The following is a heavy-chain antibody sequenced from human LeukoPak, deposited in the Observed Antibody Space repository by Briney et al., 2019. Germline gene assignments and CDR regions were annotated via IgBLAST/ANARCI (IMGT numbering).Heavy chain of an antibody. V-gene: IGHV3-20*04. CDR1: GFTFDDYG. J-gene: IGHJ6*03. CDR3: ARGRSGSFPYYMDV. D-gene: IGHD1-26*01. CDR2: INWNGGST. Sequence: RAGGSLRLSCAASGFTFDDYGMSWVRQAPGKGLEWVSGINWNGGSTGYADSVKGRFTISRDNAKNSLYLQMNSLRAEDTALYYCARGRSGSFPYYMDVWGKGTTVTVSS.